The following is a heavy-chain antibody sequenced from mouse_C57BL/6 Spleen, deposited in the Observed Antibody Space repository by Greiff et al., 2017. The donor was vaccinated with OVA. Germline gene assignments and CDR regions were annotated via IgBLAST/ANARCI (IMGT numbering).Heavy chain of an antibody. CDR3: ARGDGYYAWFAY. V-gene: IGHV1-52*01. J-gene: IGHJ3*01. CDR1: GYTFTSYW. D-gene: IGHD2-3*01. Sequence: QVQLKQPGAELVRPGSSVKLSCKASGYTFTSYWMHWVKQRPIQGLEWIGNIDPSDSETHYNQKFKDKATLTVDKSSSTAYLQLSSLTAEDSAVYYCARGDGYYAWFAYWGQGTLVTVSA. CDR2: IDPSDSET.